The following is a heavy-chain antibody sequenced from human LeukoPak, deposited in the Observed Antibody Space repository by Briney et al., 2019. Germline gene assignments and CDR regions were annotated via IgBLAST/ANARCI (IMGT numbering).Heavy chain of an antibody. D-gene: IGHD5-18*01. CDR3: ARADTANYYFDY. CDR2: IYYSGST. CDR1: GGSISSYY. Sequence: PSETLSLTCTVSGGSISSYYWSWLRQPPGKGLEWIGYIYYSGSTNYNPSLKSRVTISVDTSKNQFSLKLSSVTAADTAVYCCARADTANYYFDYWGQGTLVTVSS. V-gene: IGHV4-59*08. J-gene: IGHJ4*02.